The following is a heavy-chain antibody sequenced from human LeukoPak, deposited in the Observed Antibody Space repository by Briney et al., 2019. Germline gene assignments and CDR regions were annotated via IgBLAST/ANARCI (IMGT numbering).Heavy chain of an antibody. CDR1: GGSISSYY. Sequence: SETLSLTCTVSGGSISSYYWSWIRQPPGKGLEWIGYIYYSGSTNYNPSLKSRVTISVDTSKNQFSLKLSSVTAADTAVYYCARGKYSSGWDDAFDIWGQGTMVTVSS. CDR3: ARGKYSSGWDDAFDI. J-gene: IGHJ3*02. V-gene: IGHV4-59*12. CDR2: IYYSGST. D-gene: IGHD6-19*01.